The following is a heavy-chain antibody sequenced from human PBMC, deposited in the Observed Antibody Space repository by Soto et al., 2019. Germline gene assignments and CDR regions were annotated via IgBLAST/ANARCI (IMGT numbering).Heavy chain of an antibody. D-gene: IGHD5-12*01. J-gene: IGHJ4*02. CDR2: INHSGST. CDR3: ARLPHKVATGY. V-gene: IGHV4-34*01. Sequence: QVQLQQWGAGLLKPSETLSLTCAVYGGSFSGYYWSWIRQPPGKGLEWIGEINHSGSTNYNPSLTSRATISVDTSKTQFSLKLSSVTAAATAVYYCARLPHKVATGYWGQGTLVTVSS. CDR1: GGSFSGYY.